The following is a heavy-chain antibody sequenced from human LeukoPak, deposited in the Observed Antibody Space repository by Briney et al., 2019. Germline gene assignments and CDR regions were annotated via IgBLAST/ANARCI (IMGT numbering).Heavy chain of an antibody. J-gene: IGHJ6*03. V-gene: IGHV4-59*01. CDR2: IYYRGST. Sequence: SETLSLTCTVSGGSISSYYWSWIRQPPGKGLEWIGYIYYRGSTNYNPSLKSRVTISVDTSKNQFSLKLSSVTAADTAVYYCARSHGGNSGRSEYYYYYHCMDVWGKGTTVTVSS. CDR3: ARSHGGNSGRSEYYYYYHCMDV. CDR1: GGSISSYY. D-gene: IGHD4-23*01.